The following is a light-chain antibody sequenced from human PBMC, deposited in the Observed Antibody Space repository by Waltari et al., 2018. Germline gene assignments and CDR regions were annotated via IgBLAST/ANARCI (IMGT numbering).Light chain of an antibody. CDR2: GAS. V-gene: IGKV3-15*01. CDR1: QSVGSK. CDR3: QHYFSIPPHT. J-gene: IGKJ2*01. Sequence: EIVMTQSPATLSVSPGERATLSCRASQSVGSKLAWYQQKPGQAPRLLIYGASTRATGIPARFSGSGSGTEFTLTISSLQAEDVAVYYCQHYFSIPPHTFGQGTKLEIK.